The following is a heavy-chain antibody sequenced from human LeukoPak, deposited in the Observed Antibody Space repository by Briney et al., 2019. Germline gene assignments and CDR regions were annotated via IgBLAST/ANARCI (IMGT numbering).Heavy chain of an antibody. Sequence: GGSLRLSCAASGFTFSSYSMNWVRQAPGKGLEWVSSISSSSSYIYYADSVKGRFPISRDNAKNSLYLQMNSLRAEDTAVYYCAMAGLGVPVYWGQGTLVTVSS. D-gene: IGHD2-15*01. J-gene: IGHJ4*02. CDR2: ISSSSSYI. V-gene: IGHV3-21*01. CDR3: AMAGLGVPVY. CDR1: GFTFSSYS.